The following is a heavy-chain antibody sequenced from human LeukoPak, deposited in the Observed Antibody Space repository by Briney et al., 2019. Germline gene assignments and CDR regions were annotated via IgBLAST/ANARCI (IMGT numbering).Heavy chain of an antibody. D-gene: IGHD3-10*01. J-gene: IGHJ3*02. V-gene: IGHV3-74*01. Sequence: PGGSLRLSCAASGFTFSGHPMHWVRQAPGTGLVWISGISNDGTTTNYADSVKGRFTISRDNAKNPLYLQMKSLRAEDTAVYYCARGWFGPDSWDQGTMVTVSS. CDR2: ISNDGTTT. CDR1: GFTFSGHP. CDR3: ARGWFGPDS.